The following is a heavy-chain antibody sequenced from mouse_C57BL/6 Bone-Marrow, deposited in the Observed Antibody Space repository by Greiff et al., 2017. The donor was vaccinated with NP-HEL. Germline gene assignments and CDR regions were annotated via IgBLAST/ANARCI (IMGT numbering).Heavy chain of an antibody. Sequence: EVKLMGSGAELVKPGASVKLSCTASGFNVKDYYMHWVKQRTEQGLEWIGRIDPEDGETKYAPKFQGKAIITADTASNTAYLQLSSLTSEDTAVYYCASSPRYFDYWGQGTTLTVSS. CDR2: IDPEDGET. V-gene: IGHV14-2*01. CDR1: GFNVKDYY. J-gene: IGHJ2*01. CDR3: ASSPRYFDY.